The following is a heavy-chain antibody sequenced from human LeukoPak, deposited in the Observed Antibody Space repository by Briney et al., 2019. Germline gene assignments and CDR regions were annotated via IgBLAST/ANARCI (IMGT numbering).Heavy chain of an antibody. Sequence: GRSLKLSCEASGFSFSNYAMNWVRQAPGQGLEWVSSIRRNGGSTYYAASVKGRFVISRDNSKNTLYLQLMRLTAEDTAVYYCAKDCDTTVVLDAFDVGGQGTLVAVSS. V-gene: IGHV3-23*01. J-gene: IGHJ3*01. CDR2: IRRNGGST. CDR1: GFSFSNYA. CDR3: AKDCDTTVVLDAFDV. D-gene: IGHD4-23*01.